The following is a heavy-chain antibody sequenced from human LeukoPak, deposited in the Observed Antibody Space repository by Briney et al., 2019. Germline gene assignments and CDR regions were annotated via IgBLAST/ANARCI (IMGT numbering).Heavy chain of an antibody. Sequence: SVKVSCKASGGTFSSYAISWVRQAPGQGLEWMGGIIPIFGTANYAQKFQGRVTITADESTSTAYVELSSLRSEDTAVYYCARAPLLAAAGTRGFDYWGQGTLVTVSS. J-gene: IGHJ4*02. V-gene: IGHV1-69*01. CDR3: ARAPLLAAAGTRGFDY. CDR2: IIPIFGTA. CDR1: GGTFSSYA. D-gene: IGHD6-13*01.